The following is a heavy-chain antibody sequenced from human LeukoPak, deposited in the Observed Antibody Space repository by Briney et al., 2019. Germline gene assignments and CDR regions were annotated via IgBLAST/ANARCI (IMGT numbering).Heavy chain of an antibody. J-gene: IGHJ5*02. CDR3: WRYGDYNWFEP. D-gene: IGHD2-21*02. CDR1: GGSISSYY. Sequence: SETLSLTCTVSGGSISSYYWSWIRQPPVKGLEWIGYIYYSGSTTYNPSLKSPVTISVDTSKNHFSLKQNYVTAAGTAAYYCWRYGDYNWFEPWGQGTLVSVSS. CDR2: IYYSGST. V-gene: IGHV4-59*08.